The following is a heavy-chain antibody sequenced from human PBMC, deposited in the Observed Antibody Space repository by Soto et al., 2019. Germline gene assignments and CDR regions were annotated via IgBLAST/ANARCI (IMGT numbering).Heavy chain of an antibody. J-gene: IGHJ5*02. CDR3: AREDSDWNGVGWFDP. CDR1: GYPFSNLV. CDR2: ITAGSGNT. V-gene: IGHV1-3*01. Sequence: QVQFVQSGAEVKKPGASVKVSCKASGYPFSNLVLHWVRHAPGHRLEWMGWITAGSGNTKYSQKFQGRLTLSRDTSAGKVYMDLTSLRSEDTAVYYCAREDSDWNGVGWFDPWGQGTLVTVSS. D-gene: IGHD1-1*01.